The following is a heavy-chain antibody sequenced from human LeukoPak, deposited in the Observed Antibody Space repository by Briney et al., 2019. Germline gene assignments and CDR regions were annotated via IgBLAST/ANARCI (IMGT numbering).Heavy chain of an antibody. D-gene: IGHD3-10*01. CDR2: ISSGSSYI. V-gene: IGHV3-21*01. Sequence: GGSLRLSCASSGFTLSSYGMSWVRQAPGKGLEWVLSISSGSSYIYYADSVKGRFTISRDNAKNSLYLQMNSLRAEDTAVYYCARAGNYYGRHTNWFDPWGQGTLVTVSS. CDR3: ARAGNYYGRHTNWFDP. J-gene: IGHJ5*02. CDR1: GFTLSSYG.